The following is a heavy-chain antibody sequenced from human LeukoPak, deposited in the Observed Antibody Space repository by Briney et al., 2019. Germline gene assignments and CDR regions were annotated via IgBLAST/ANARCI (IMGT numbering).Heavy chain of an antibody. CDR3: ARHGPPMSPIDY. CDR1: GGSISSGSYY. Sequence: SETLSLTCTVSGGSISSGSYYWSWIRQPAGKGLEWIGRIYTSGSTNYNPSLKSRVSISVDTPKNQFSLKLSSVTAADTAVYYCARHGPPMSPIDYWGQGILVSVSS. D-gene: IGHD3-22*01. V-gene: IGHV4-61*02. CDR2: IYTSGST. J-gene: IGHJ4*02.